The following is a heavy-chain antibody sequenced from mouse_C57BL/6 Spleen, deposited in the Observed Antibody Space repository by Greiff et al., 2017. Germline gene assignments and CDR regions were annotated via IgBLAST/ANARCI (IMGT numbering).Heavy chain of an antibody. Sequence: QVQLQQSGAELVKPGASVKISCKASGYAFSSYWMHWVKQRPGKGLEWIGQIYPGDGDTNYNGKFKGKATLTADKSSSTAYMQLSSLTSEDSAVXFCARNDNNPLDYWGQGTTLTVSS. D-gene: IGHD6-1*01. V-gene: IGHV1-80*01. CDR1: GYAFSSYW. J-gene: IGHJ2*01. CDR2: IYPGDGDT. CDR3: ARNDNNPLDY.